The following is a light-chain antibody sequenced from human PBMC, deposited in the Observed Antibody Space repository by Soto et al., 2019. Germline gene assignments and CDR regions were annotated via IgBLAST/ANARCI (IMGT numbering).Light chain of an antibody. CDR2: GVF. V-gene: IGKV3-20*01. J-gene: IGKJ4*01. CDR3: QQYHLSPLT. Sequence: EIVLTQSPGTLSVAPGETARLSCRTSEPIINNFVAWYQQRPGQVPKLLLYGVFIRVSGLPDRFRGSGYGTEFTLTIARVEPEDFAVYFCQQYHLSPLTFGGGTQVQMK. CDR1: EPIINNF.